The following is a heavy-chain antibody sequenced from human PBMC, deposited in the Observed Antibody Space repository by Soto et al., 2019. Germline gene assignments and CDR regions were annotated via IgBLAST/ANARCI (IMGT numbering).Heavy chain of an antibody. CDR1: GFTFSSYA. V-gene: IGHV3-23*01. CDR2: ISGSGGST. Sequence: PGGSLRLSCAASGFTFSSYAMSWVRQAPGKGLEWVSAISGSGGSTYYAGSVKGRFTISRDNSKNTLYLQMNSLRAEDTAVYYCAKGTTVTKGIRDWGQGTLVTVSS. D-gene: IGHD4-17*01. CDR3: AKGTTVTKGIRD. J-gene: IGHJ4*02.